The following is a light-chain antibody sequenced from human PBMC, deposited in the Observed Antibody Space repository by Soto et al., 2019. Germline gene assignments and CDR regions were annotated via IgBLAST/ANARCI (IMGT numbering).Light chain of an antibody. Sequence: EIVVTQSPGTLSLSPGERATLSCRASQSVSSSCLAWYQQKPGQAPRLLIFGASNRASGIPDRFSGSGSGTDFTLTITRLEPEDFAVYYCQQYGTSPRTFGQGTRVDIK. V-gene: IGKV3-20*01. CDR1: QSVSSSC. J-gene: IGKJ1*01. CDR3: QQYGTSPRT. CDR2: GAS.